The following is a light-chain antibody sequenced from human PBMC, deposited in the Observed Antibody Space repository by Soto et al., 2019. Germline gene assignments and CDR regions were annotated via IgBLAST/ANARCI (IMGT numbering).Light chain of an antibody. CDR2: AAS. V-gene: IGKV1-39*01. Sequence: DIQMTQSPSSLSASVGDRVTITCRASQSISNYLNWYQQKPGKAPKLLIYAASSMQSGVPSRFSGSRSETDFTLTISSLQPDDSSTYYCQQSFSPLWTFGQGTKVEV. J-gene: IGKJ1*01. CDR3: QQSFSPLWT. CDR1: QSISNY.